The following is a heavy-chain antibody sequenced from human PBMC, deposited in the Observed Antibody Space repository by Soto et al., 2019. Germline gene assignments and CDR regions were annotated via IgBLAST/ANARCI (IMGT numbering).Heavy chain of an antibody. J-gene: IGHJ6*02. CDR1: GYTFTSYY. CDR3: ARKSGYSYGFSDYYGMDV. CDR2: INPSGGST. V-gene: IGHV1-46*01. Sequence: ASVKISCKASGYTFTSYYMHWVRQAPGQGLEWMGIINPSGGSTSYAQKFQGRVTMTRDTSTSTVYMELRSLRSDDTAVYYCARKSGYSYGFSDYYGMDVWGQGTTVTVSS. D-gene: IGHD5-18*01.